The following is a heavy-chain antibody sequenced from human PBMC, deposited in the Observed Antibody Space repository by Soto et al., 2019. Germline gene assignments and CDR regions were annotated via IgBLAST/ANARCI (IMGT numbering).Heavy chain of an antibody. J-gene: IGHJ6*02. CDR3: ARDQPVTYYYDSSGYYLTMPLFGYGLDV. D-gene: IGHD3-22*01. V-gene: IGHV1-69*13. CDR1: GGTFSSYA. CDR2: IIPIFGTA. Sequence: SVKVSCKASGGTFSSYAISWVRQAPGQGLEWMGGIIPIFGTANYAQKFQGRVTITADESTSTAYMELSSLRSEDTAVYYCARDQPVTYYYDSSGYYLTMPLFGYGLDVWGQGTTVTVSS.